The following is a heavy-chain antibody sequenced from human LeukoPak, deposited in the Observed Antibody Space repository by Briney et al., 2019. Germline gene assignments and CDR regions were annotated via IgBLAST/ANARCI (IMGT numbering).Heavy chain of an antibody. V-gene: IGHV4-34*01. CDR2: INHSGST. CDR3: ARGSPRGSSSRFDP. CDR1: VGSFSGYY. D-gene: IGHD6-6*01. J-gene: IGHJ5*02. Sequence: SETLTLNCAVYVGSFSGYYWSWIRQPPGKGLEWIGEINHSGSTNYNPSLKSRVTISVDTSKNQFSLKLSSVTAADRAVYYCARGSPRGSSSRFDPWGQGTLVTLSS.